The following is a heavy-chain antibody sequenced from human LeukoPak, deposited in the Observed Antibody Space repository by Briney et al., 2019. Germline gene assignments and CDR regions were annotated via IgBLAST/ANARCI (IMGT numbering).Heavy chain of an antibody. CDR1: GYRFSSYW. CDR3: ARGALGEDYNNWFDP. D-gene: IGHD4-11*01. V-gene: IGHV5-51*01. J-gene: IGHJ5*02. CDR2: FHPGDSDT. Sequence: GESLKISCKGSGYRFSSYWIGWVRQMPGKGLEWMGIFHPGDSDTRYSPSFQGQVTISADKSISIAYLQWSTLKASDTAMYYCARGALGEDYNNWFDPWGQGTLVTVSS.